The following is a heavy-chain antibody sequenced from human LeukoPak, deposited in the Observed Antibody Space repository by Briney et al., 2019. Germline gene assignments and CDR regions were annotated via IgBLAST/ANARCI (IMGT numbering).Heavy chain of an antibody. Sequence: SETLSLTCGVYGGSFSGYYWSWIRQPPGKGLEWIGEINHSGSTNYNPSLKSRVTISVDTSKNQFSLKLSSVTAADTAVYYCARGRRRRHFDYWGQGTLVTVSS. D-gene: IGHD6-25*01. J-gene: IGHJ4*02. V-gene: IGHV4-34*01. CDR1: GGSFSGYY. CDR3: ARGRRRRHFDY. CDR2: INHSGST.